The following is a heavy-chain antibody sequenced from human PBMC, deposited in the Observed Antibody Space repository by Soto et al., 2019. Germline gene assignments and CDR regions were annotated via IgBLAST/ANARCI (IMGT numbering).Heavy chain of an antibody. J-gene: IGHJ4*02. Sequence: QVQLVQSGAEVKKPGASVKVSCKASGYTFTGHYIHWVRQAPEQGPEWMGVISCESGGTKFAQKFQGRVTMTRDTSITTVYMELSNLSPDDTAVYYCGRGGNGQLGVFYWGQGTLVTVSS. CDR2: ISCESGGT. V-gene: IGHV1-2*02. CDR3: GRGGNGQLGVFY. CDR1: GYTFTGHY. D-gene: IGHD1-1*01.